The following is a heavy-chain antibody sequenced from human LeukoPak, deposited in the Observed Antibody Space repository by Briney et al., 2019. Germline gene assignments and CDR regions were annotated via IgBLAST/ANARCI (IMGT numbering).Heavy chain of an antibody. V-gene: IGHV3-23*01. Sequence: GGSLRLSCAASGFTFSSKYMNWVRQAPGKGLEWVSAITDAVGSTHYADSVKGRFTISSDNSKNTVYLQMNSLRPEDMAVYYCAKEIFSGSLYIAYWGQGTLVTVCS. J-gene: IGHJ4*02. D-gene: IGHD5-12*01. CDR1: GFTFSSKY. CDR3: AKEIFSGSLYIAY. CDR2: ITDAVGST.